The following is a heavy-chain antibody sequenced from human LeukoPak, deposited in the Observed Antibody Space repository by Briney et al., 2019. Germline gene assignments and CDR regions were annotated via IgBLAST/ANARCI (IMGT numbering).Heavy chain of an antibody. D-gene: IGHD3-22*01. CDR3: AKTKRGYYDSSGIDI. CDR1: GFTVSSNY. CDR2: ISYDGSNK. Sequence: GGSLRLSCAASGFTVSSNYMSWVRQAPGKGLEWVAVISYDGSNKYYADSVKGRFTISRDNSKNTLYLQMNSLRAEDTAVYYCAKTKRGYYDSSGIDIWGQGTMVTVSS. J-gene: IGHJ3*02. V-gene: IGHV3-30*18.